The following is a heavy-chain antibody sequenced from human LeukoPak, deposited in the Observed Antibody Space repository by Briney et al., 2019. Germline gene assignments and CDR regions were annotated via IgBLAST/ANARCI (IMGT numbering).Heavy chain of an antibody. D-gene: IGHD3-10*01. J-gene: IGHJ4*02. Sequence: ASVKVSCKASGYTFTSYGISWVRQAPGQGLEWMGWISAYNGNTNYAQKLQGRVTMTTDTSTSTAYMELRSLRSDETAVLYCAREGLYYYGSGSYPFDYWGQGTLVTVSS. V-gene: IGHV1-18*01. CDR1: GYTFTSYG. CDR3: AREGLYYYGSGSYPFDY. CDR2: ISAYNGNT.